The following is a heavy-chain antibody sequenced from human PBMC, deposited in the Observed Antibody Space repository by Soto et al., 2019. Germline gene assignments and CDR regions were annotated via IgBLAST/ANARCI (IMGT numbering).Heavy chain of an antibody. Sequence: QLQLQESGPGLVKPSETLSLTCTVSGGSIRSSSYYWGCIRQPPGKGLEWIGSIYYSGSTYYNASLESRVTISVDTSKNQFSLKLSSVTAADTAVYYCASHSGGSYYPQDYWGQGTLVTVSS. CDR2: IYYSGST. J-gene: IGHJ4*02. D-gene: IGHD3-10*01. CDR3: ASHSGGSYYPQDY. V-gene: IGHV4-39*01. CDR1: GGSIRSSSYY.